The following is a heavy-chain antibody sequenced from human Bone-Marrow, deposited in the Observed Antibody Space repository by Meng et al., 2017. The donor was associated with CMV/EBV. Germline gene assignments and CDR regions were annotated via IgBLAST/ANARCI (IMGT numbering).Heavy chain of an antibody. Sequence: GESLKISCAASGFTFDDYTMHWVRQAPGKGLEWVSLISWDGGSTYYADSVKGRFTISRDNSKNSLYLQMNSLRTEDTALYYCAKSLYSSSWGIFDYWGQGTLVTGYS. CDR3: AKSLYSSSWGIFDY. V-gene: IGHV3-43*01. CDR2: ISWDGGST. D-gene: IGHD6-13*01. CDR1: GFTFDDYT. J-gene: IGHJ4*02.